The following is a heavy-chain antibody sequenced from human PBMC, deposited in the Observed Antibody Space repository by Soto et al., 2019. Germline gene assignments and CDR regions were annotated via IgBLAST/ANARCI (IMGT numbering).Heavy chain of an antibody. CDR2: IYHSGST. Sequence: SETLSLTWAVSGGSISNGGYCWSWIRQPPGKGLEWIGYIYHSGSTYYNPSLKSRVTISVDTSKNQFSLKLSSVTAADTAVYYCARGRRLYYDILTGYYNWFDPWGQGTLVTVSS. CDR3: ARGRRLYYDILTGYYNWFDP. J-gene: IGHJ5*02. V-gene: IGHV4-30-2*05. D-gene: IGHD3-9*01. CDR1: GGSISNGGYC.